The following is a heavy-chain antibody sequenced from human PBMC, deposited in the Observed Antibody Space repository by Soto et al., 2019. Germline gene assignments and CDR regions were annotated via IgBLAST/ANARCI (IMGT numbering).Heavy chain of an antibody. D-gene: IGHD1-26*01. CDR1: GFTFSSYA. CDR3: AKDREGLYDAFDI. J-gene: IGHJ3*02. V-gene: IGHV3-23*01. CDR2: ISGSGGST. Sequence: HPGGSMRLSCAASGFTFSSYAMSWVRQAPGKGLEWVSAISGSGGSTYYADSVKGRFTISRDNSKNTLYLQMNSLRAEDTAVYYCAKDREGLYDAFDIWGQGTMVTVSS.